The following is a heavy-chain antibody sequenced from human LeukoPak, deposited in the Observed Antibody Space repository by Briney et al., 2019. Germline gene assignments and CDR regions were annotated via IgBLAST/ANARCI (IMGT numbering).Heavy chain of an antibody. CDR3: ARDIITMVRDGDY. CDR2: IRSDSSND. Sequence: PGGSLRLSCVMSGFTFRSYGMHWVRQAPGKGLEWVTLIRSDSSNDYYADSVKGRFTISRDNAKNSLYLQMNSLRAEDTAVYYCARDIITMVRDGDYWGQGTLVTVSS. V-gene: IGHV3-30*02. J-gene: IGHJ4*02. D-gene: IGHD3-10*01. CDR1: GFTFRSYG.